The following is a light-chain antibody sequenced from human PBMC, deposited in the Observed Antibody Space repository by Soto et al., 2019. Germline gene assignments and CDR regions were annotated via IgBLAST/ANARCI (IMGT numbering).Light chain of an antibody. J-gene: IGKJ4*01. CDR1: QYIGRY. Sequence: DIQMTQSPSSLSASVGDRVTITCRAGQYIGRYLNWYQQKPGKAPKLLIYAASSLHSGVPSRFSGSGSGTDFTLTISSLQPEDFATYSCQQTYSTPLPFGGGTKADIK. CDR3: QQTYSTPLP. V-gene: IGKV1-39*01. CDR2: AAS.